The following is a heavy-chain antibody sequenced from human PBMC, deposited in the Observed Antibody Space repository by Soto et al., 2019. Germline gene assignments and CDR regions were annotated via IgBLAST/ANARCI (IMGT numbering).Heavy chain of an antibody. Sequence: SETQSLTSTVSGGSISSTGYYWGWIRQPPGKGLEWIGDIYYSGSTNYNPSLKSRVTISVDTSKNQFSLKLTSVTAADTAVYYCARGYYDSSGYTEFDYWGQGTLVTVSS. CDR3: ARGYYDSSGYTEFDY. CDR1: GGSISSTGYY. CDR2: IYYSGST. J-gene: IGHJ4*02. V-gene: IGHV4-39*07. D-gene: IGHD3-22*01.